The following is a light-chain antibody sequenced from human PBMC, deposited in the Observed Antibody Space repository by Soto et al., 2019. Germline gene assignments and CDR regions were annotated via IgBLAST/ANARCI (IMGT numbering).Light chain of an antibody. J-gene: IGLJ2*01. V-gene: IGLV1-51*01. CDR2: DNS. CDR3: GTWDSSLSSGV. CDR1: TSNIGDNF. Sequence: QSVLTQPPSVSAAPGQTVTISCSGTTSNIGDNFVSWYQRLPGTAPKLLIYDNSNRPSGIPDRFSGSKSGTSATLVIAGLQTGDEADYYCGTWDSSLSSGVFGGGTQLTVL.